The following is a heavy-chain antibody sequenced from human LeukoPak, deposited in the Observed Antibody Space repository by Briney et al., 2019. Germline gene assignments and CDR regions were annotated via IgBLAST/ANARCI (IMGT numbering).Heavy chain of an antibody. CDR2: IYSSGST. V-gene: IGHV4-39*02. J-gene: IGHJ5*02. Sequence: PSETLSLTCSVSGGCITSSSYCWSWIRQPPGKGLEWIGSIYSSGSTYYNPSLKSRVTISVDTSRNHFSLKLSSVTAADTAVYYCARLPVVVVPAWFDPWGQGTLVTVSS. CDR3: ARLPVVVVPAWFDP. D-gene: IGHD2-15*01. CDR1: GGCITSSSYC.